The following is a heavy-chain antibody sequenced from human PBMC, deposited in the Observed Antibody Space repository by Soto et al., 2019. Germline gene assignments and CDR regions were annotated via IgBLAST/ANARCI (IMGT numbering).Heavy chain of an antibody. D-gene: IGHD6-13*01. CDR3: ARDSPRAAGLGSAY. J-gene: IGHJ4*02. Sequence: PGGSLRLSCAASGFTFSDYYMSWIRQAPGKGLEWVSYISSSSSYTNYADSVKGRFTISRDNAKNSLYLQMNSLRAEDTAVYYCARDSPRAAGLGSAYWGQGTLVTVSS. V-gene: IGHV3-11*05. CDR2: ISSSSSYT. CDR1: GFTFSDYY.